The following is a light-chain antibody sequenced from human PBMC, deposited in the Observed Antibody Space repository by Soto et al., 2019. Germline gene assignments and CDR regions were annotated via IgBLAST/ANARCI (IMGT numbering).Light chain of an antibody. CDR3: QHYNSYSEA. CDR2: KAS. V-gene: IGKV1-5*03. Sequence: DIQMTQSPSTLSGSVVDRVTITCRASQTISSWLAWYQQKPGKVPKLLIYKASTLKSGVPSRFSGSGPGTEFTLTISSLQPDDFATYYCQHYNSYSEAFGQGTKVDI. J-gene: IGKJ1*01. CDR1: QTISSW.